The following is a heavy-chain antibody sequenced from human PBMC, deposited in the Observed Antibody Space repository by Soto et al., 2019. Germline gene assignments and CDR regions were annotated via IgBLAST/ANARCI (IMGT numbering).Heavy chain of an antibody. J-gene: IGHJ6*02. CDR2: VHHTGTS. CDR3: ARRKDSSRYFYGMDV. V-gene: IGHV4-34*02. CDR1: GGSFTDYF. Sequence: QVALQQWGAGLLKPSQTLSLTCGVQGGSFTDYFWTWIRLTPGKGLEWIGEVHHTGTSYYNPSLKSRLTVSVATSKSQFSLTLTSVTATETGTYYCARRKDSSRYFYGMDVWGQGTTVVVS. D-gene: IGHD2-2*01.